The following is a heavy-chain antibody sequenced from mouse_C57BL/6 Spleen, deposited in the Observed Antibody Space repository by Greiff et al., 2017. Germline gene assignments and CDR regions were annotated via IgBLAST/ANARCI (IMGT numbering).Heavy chain of an antibody. V-gene: IGHV1-20*01. D-gene: IGHD1-1*01. CDR2: INPYNGDT. CDR1: GYSFTGYF. Sequence: VHVKQSGPELVKPGDSVKISCKASGYSFTGYFMNWVMQSHGKSLEWIGRINPYNGDTFYNQKFKGKATLTVDKSSSTAHMELRSLTSEDSAVXYCARVTTVVERYFDVWGTGTTVTVSS. J-gene: IGHJ1*03. CDR3: ARVTTVVERYFDV.